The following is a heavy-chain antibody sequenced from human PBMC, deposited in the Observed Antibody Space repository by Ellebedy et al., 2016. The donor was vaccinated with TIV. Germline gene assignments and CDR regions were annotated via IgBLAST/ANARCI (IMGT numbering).Heavy chain of an antibody. V-gene: IGHV1-8*01. Sequence: ASVKVSCXASGYIFISYNCNWVRQATGQGLEWMGWMNPNSGKTGYAQKFQGRVTMTSDTSTNTAYMELSSLRSEDTAVYYCARWDSGFLAGVYDKYGMDDWGQGTMVTV. CDR2: MNPNSGKT. J-gene: IGHJ6*02. CDR3: ARWDSGFLAGVYDKYGMDD. D-gene: IGHD5-12*01. CDR1: GYIFISYN.